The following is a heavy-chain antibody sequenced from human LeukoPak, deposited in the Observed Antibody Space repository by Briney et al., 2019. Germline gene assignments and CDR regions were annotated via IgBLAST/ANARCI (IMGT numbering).Heavy chain of an antibody. Sequence: SETLSLTCTVSGGSISSYYWSWIRQPPGKGVEWIGYISHSGSTNYNPSLKSRVIISVDMSKNQFSLKLTSVTAADAAVYYCASGSYYFDYWGQGTLVTVSS. D-gene: IGHD1-26*01. J-gene: IGHJ4*02. CDR1: GGSISSYY. CDR2: ISHSGST. CDR3: ASGSYYFDY. V-gene: IGHV4-59*08.